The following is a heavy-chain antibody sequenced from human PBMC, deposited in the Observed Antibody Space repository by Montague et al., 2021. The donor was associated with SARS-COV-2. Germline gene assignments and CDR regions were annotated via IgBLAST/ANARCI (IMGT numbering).Heavy chain of an antibody. CDR3: ARIPVGSKYYFDF. Sequence: CAISGDSVSINVATWNWIRQSPSSDLEWLVRTYYRSKWYNDYAESVKSRITIDPDTSKHQFSLHLNSVTPEDTAVYYCARIPVGSKYYFDFWGQGTLVTVSS. CDR2: TYYRSKWYN. J-gene: IGHJ4*02. V-gene: IGHV6-1*01. CDR1: GDSVSINVAT. D-gene: IGHD2-2*01.